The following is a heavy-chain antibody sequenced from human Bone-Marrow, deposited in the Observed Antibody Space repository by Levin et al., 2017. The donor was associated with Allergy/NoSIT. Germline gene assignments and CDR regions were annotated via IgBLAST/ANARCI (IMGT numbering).Heavy chain of an antibody. D-gene: IGHD3-3*01. V-gene: IGHV4-4*02. CDR2: IYHSGST. CDR1: GGSISSNNW. CDR3: ARGNSVSEWSYHFDY. J-gene: IGHJ4*02. Sequence: KSSETLSLTCAVSGGSISSNNWWSWVRQPPGKGLEWIGEIYHSGSTNYNPSLKSRVTISVDKPKTQFSLKLNSVTAADTAVYYCARGNSVSEWSYHFDYWGQGMLVTVSS.